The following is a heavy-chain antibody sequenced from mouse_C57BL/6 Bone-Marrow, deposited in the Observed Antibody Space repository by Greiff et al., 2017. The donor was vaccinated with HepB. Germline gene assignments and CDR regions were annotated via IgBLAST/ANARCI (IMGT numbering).Heavy chain of an antibody. Sequence: EVKVVESGGGLVQPGGSLSLSCAASGFTFTDYYMSWVRQPPGKALEWLGFIRNKANGYTTEYSASVKGRFTISRDNSQSILYLQMNALRAEDSATYYCARSYYYGSSAWFAYWGQGTLVTVSA. J-gene: IGHJ3*01. D-gene: IGHD1-1*01. CDR1: GFTFTDYY. CDR3: ARSYYYGSSAWFAY. V-gene: IGHV7-3*01. CDR2: IRNKANGYTT.